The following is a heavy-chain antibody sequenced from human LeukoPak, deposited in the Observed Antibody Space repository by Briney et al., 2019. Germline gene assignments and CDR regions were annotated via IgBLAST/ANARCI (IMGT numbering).Heavy chain of an antibody. CDR1: GGSISSSSYY. J-gene: IGHJ6*03. CDR3: ARCHVDSAHYYYYYMDV. V-gene: IGHV4-39*07. Sequence: SETLSLTCTVSGGSISSSSYYWGWIRQPPGKGLEWIGSIYYSGSTNYNPSLKSRVTISVDTSKNQFSLKLSSVTAADTAVYYCARCHVDSAHYYYYYMDVWGKGTTVTISS. CDR2: IYYSGST. D-gene: IGHD5-18*01.